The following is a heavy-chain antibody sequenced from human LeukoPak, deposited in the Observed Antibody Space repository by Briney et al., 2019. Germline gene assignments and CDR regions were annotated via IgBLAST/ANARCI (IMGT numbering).Heavy chain of an antibody. CDR2: INPNSGGT. D-gene: IGHD6-13*01. CDR3: AREPIRSSSDWFDP. V-gene: IGHV1-2*02. Sequence: ASVKVSCKASGYTFTGYYMHWVRQAPGQGLGWMGWINPNSGGTNYAQKFQGRVTMTRDTSISTAYMELSRLRSDDTAVYYCAREPIRSSSDWFDPWGQGTLVTVSS. J-gene: IGHJ5*02. CDR1: GYTFTGYY.